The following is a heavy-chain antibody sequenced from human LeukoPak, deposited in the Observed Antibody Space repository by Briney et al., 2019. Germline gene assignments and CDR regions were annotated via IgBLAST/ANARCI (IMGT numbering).Heavy chain of an antibody. D-gene: IGHD3-10*01. Sequence: ASVKVSCKASGYTFTSYYMHWVRQAPGQGLEWMGIINPSGGSTSYAQKFQGRVTMTRDMSTSTVYMELNSLRAGDTAVYYCARGCYGSGSCDDAFDIWGQGTMVTVSS. CDR1: GYTFTSYY. J-gene: IGHJ3*02. CDR2: INPSGGST. CDR3: ARGCYGSGSCDDAFDI. V-gene: IGHV1-46*01.